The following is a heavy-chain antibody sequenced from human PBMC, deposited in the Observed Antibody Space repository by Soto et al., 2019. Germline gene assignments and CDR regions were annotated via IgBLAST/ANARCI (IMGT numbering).Heavy chain of an antibody. CDR3: ARTPTEQLVLNGPSFDY. Sequence: QVQLQESGPGLVKPSETLSLTCTVSGGSISSYYWSWIRQPPGKGLEWIGYIYYSGSTNYTPSLKSRVTISVDTSKNQFSLKLSSVTAADTAVYYCARTPTEQLVLNGPSFDYWGQGTLVTVSS. J-gene: IGHJ4*02. CDR1: GGSISSYY. D-gene: IGHD6-13*01. V-gene: IGHV4-59*01. CDR2: IYYSGST.